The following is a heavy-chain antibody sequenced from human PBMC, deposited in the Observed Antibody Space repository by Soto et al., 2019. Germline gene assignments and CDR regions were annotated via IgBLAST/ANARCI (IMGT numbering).Heavy chain of an antibody. CDR2: IFSNDEK. D-gene: IGHD6-6*01. CDR1: GFSLSNARMG. V-gene: IGHV2-26*01. J-gene: IGHJ3*02. Sequence: QVTLKESGPVLVNPTETLTLTCTVSGFSLSNARMGVSWIRQPPGKALEWLAHIFSNDEKSYSTSLKSRITISKDTSKSQVVLTMTNMDPVDTATYYCARILGGSIAARNAFDIWGQGTMVTVSS. CDR3: ARILGGSIAARNAFDI.